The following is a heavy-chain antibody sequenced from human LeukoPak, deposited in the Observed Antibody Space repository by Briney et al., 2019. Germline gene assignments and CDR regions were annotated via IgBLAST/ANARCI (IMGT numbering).Heavy chain of an antibody. V-gene: IGHV3-30*02. CDR2: IRYDGSNK. CDR3: AKASTSWYYFDD. D-gene: IGHD6-13*01. CDR1: GFTFSFYW. J-gene: IGHJ4*02. Sequence: PGGSLRLSCVASGFTFSFYWMSWVRQAPGKGLEWVAFIRYDGSNKYYADSVKGRFTVSRDNSKNTLYLEMNSLRAEDTAVYHCAKASTSWYYFDDWGQGTLVTVSS.